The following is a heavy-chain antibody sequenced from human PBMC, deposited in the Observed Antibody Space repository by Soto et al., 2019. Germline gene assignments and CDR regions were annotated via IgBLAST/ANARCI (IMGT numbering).Heavy chain of an antibody. J-gene: IGHJ4*02. CDR3: ASSYYDSSGYGIIDY. D-gene: IGHD3-22*01. CDR1: VSPLSTYA. CDR2: IVPIVDTS. V-gene: IGHV1-69*13. Sequence: SLKGSLKTSVSPLSTYAITLGGPAPGQGLEWMGGIVPIVDTSTYAQKFQGRVTITADESTSTAYMELSSLRSEDTAVYYCASSYYDSSGYGIIDYWGQGTLVTVSS.